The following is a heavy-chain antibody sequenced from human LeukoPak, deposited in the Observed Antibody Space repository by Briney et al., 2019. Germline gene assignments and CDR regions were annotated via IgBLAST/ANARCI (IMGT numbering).Heavy chain of an antibody. D-gene: IGHD5-18*01. V-gene: IGHV4-59*01. CDR3: ARARAGYSLRYFDY. CDR1: GGSISSYY. J-gene: IGHJ4*02. CDR2: IYYSGST. Sequence: SVTLSLTCTVSGGSISSYYWSWIRQPPGKGLEWLGYIYYSGSTNYNPSLKSRVTIPVDTSKNQFSLKLSSVTAADTAVYFCARARAGYSLRYFDYSGQGTLVTVSS.